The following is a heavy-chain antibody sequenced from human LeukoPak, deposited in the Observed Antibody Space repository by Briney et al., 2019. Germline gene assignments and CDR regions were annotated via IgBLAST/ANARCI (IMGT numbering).Heavy chain of an antibody. CDR2: INHSGST. Sequence: PSETLSLTCAVYGGSFSGYYWSWIRQPPGKGLEWIGEINHSGSTNYNPSLKSRVTISVDTSKNQFSLRLSSVTAADTAVYDCARENVDIVATIRVYYFDYWGQGTLVTVSS. CDR3: ARENVDIVATIRVYYFDY. V-gene: IGHV4-34*01. CDR1: GGSFSGYY. J-gene: IGHJ4*02. D-gene: IGHD5-12*01.